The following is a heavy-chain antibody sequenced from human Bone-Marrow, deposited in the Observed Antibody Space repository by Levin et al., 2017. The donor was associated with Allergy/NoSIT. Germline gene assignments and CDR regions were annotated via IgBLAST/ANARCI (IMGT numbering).Heavy chain of an antibody. J-gene: IGHJ6*02. V-gene: IGHV3-30*18. D-gene: IGHD1-26*01. Sequence: PGGSLRLSCVASGFTFNIFGMHWVRQAPGKGLEWVASISYEGTNEKYADSVNGRFTISRDNAKNTLYLQMNRLRTEDAATYYCAKVSVGTNVHFYAYGLDVWGHGTTVIVSS. CDR3: AKVSVGTNVHFYAYGLDV. CDR2: ISYEGTNE. CDR1: GFTFNIFG.